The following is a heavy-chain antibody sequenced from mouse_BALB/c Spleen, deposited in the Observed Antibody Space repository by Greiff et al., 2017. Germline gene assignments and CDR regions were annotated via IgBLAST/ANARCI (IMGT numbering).Heavy chain of an antibody. CDR3: ARDRGIYYGTYYYAMDY. CDR1: GFSLTGYG. D-gene: IGHD2-1*01. Sequence: QVQLQQSGPGLVAPSQSLSITCTVSGFSLTGYGVNWVRQPPGKGLEWLGMIWGDGSTDYNSALKSRLSISKDNSKSQVFLKMNSLQTDDTARYYCARDRGIYYGTYYYAMDYWGQGTSVTVSS. CDR2: IWGDGST. J-gene: IGHJ4*01. V-gene: IGHV2-6-7*01.